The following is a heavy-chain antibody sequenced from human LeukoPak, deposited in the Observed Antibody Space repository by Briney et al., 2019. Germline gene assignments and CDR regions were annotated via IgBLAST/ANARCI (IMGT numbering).Heavy chain of an antibody. V-gene: IGHV4-59*08. Sequence: SETLSLTCTVSGVSINSYYWSWIRQPPGKGLEWIGYIYYSGSTNYNPSLKSRVTISVDTSKNQFSLNLGSVTAADTAVFYCARQDYGDHLFDYWGQGSLVTVSS. CDR2: IYYSGST. CDR3: ARQDYGDHLFDY. J-gene: IGHJ4*02. CDR1: GVSINSYY. D-gene: IGHD4-17*01.